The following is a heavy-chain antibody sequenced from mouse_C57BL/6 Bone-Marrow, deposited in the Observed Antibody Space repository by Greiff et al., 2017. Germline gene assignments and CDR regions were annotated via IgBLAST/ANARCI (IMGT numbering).Heavy chain of an antibody. J-gene: IGHJ2*01. CDR1: GYTFTSYW. CDR2: IDPSDSYT. CDR3: ARRGTPYYFDY. Sequence: QVQLQQPGAELVMPGASVKLSCKASGYTFTSYWMHWVKQRPGQGLEWIGEIDPSDSYTNYNQKFKGQSTLTVDKSSSTAYMQLSSLTSEDSAGDYCARRGTPYYFDYWGQGTTLTVSS. V-gene: IGHV1-69*01. D-gene: IGHD2-14*01.